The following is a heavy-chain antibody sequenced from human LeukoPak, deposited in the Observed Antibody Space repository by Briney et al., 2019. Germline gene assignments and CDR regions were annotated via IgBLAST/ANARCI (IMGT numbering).Heavy chain of an antibody. D-gene: IGHD5-24*01. Sequence: GGSLRLSCAASGFIFSHYPLHWVRQAPGKGLEWVAVISHDGNEKYYGDSLKGRFTVSRDNSRNTLYLQMNSLRTEDTAVYYCARDRPEDGDNFSDGAFDIWGQGTMVTVSS. J-gene: IGHJ3*02. CDR3: ARDRPEDGDNFSDGAFDI. V-gene: IGHV3-30-3*01. CDR1: GFIFSHYP. CDR2: ISHDGNEK.